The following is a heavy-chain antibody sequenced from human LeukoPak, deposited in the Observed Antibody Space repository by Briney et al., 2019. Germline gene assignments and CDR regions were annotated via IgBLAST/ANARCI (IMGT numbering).Heavy chain of an antibody. Sequence: PGGSLRLSCVASGFSFNNFGMTWVRQAPGRGLEWVSSISGTGGSTHYADSVKGRFTISRDNSKNTLYLQMNSLRAGDTAVYYCAKSSYYDSSGFYREYYFGYWGQGTLVPVSS. CDR2: ISGTGGST. CDR1: GFSFNNFG. CDR3: AKSSYYDSSGFYREYYFGY. D-gene: IGHD3-22*01. J-gene: IGHJ4*02. V-gene: IGHV3-23*01.